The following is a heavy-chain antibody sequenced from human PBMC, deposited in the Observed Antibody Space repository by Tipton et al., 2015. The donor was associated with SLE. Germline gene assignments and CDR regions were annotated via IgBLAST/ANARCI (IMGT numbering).Heavy chain of an antibody. D-gene: IGHD3-10*01. V-gene: IGHV4-39*07. Sequence: TLSLTCTVSGGSISSSSYYWGWIRQPPGKGLEWIGSIYYSGSTYYNPSLKSRVTISVDTSKNQFSLKLSSVTAADTAVYYCARVNYYGSGRQDYWGQGTLVTVSS. CDR1: GGSISSSSYY. CDR2: IYYSGST. CDR3: ARVNYYGSGRQDY. J-gene: IGHJ4*02.